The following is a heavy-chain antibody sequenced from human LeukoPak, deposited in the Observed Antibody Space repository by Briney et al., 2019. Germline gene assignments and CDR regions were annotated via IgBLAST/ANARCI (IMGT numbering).Heavy chain of an antibody. D-gene: IGHD6-13*01. V-gene: IGHV4-38-2*02. CDR1: GYSISSGYY. J-gene: IGHJ5*02. Sequence: SETLSLTCTVSGYSISSGYYRGWTRPPPGKGLEWIWSIYDSGITYYNPSLSSRVTISVDTSKNQFSLKLSSVTAADTAVYYCAREGDSSSVGWFDPWGQGTLVTVSS. CDR3: AREGDSSSVGWFDP. CDR2: IYDSGIT.